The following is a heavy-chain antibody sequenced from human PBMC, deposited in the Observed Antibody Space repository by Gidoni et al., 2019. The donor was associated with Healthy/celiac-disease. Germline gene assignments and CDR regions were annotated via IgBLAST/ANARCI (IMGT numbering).Heavy chain of an antibody. D-gene: IGHD3-22*01. J-gene: IGHJ5*02. Sequence: WVRQMPGKGLEWMGIIYPGDSDTRYSPSFQGQVTISADQSISTAYLQWSSLKASDTAMYDCARQFHYYDSSGYYSRGWGFDPWGQGTLVTVSS. CDR2: IYPGDSDT. V-gene: IGHV5-51*01. CDR3: ARQFHYYDSSGYYSRGWGFDP.